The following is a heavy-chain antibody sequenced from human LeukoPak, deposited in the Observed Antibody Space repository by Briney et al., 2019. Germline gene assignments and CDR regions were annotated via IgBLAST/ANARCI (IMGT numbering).Heavy chain of an antibody. D-gene: IGHD4-17*01. CDR3: AKDHHDYGDYVPYFDY. CDR1: GFTFSTYA. V-gene: IGHV3-23*01. J-gene: IGHJ4*02. Sequence: GGSLRLSCAASGFTFSTYAMTWVRQAPEKGLEWVSGISGGGGTTYYADSVKGRFTISRDNSKNTLYLQMNSLRAEDTAVYYCAKDHHDYGDYVPYFDYWGQGTLVTVSS. CDR2: ISGGGGTT.